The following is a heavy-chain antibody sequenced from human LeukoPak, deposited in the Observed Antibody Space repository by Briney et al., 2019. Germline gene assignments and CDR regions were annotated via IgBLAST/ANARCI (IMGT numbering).Heavy chain of an antibody. J-gene: IGHJ4*02. Sequence: PSETLSLTCTVSGGSISSSSYYWGWIRQPPGKGLEWIGSIYYSGSTYYNPSLKSRVTISVDTSKNQFSLKLSSVTAADTAVYYCARHASVVGVDYWGQGTLVTVSS. CDR2: IYYSGST. CDR1: GGSISSSSYY. V-gene: IGHV4-39*01. D-gene: IGHD3-22*01. CDR3: ARHASVVGVDY.